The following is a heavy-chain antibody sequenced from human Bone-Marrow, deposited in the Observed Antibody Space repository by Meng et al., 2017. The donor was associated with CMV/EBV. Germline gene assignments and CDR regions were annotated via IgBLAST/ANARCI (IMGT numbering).Heavy chain of an antibody. D-gene: IGHD6-25*01. CDR2: INSEGSST. V-gene: IGHV3-74*01. CDR3: VKGEQRLLHVDP. CDR1: GFTFSSYW. J-gene: IGHJ5*02. Sequence: GESLKISCAASGFTFSSYWMHWVRQAPGKGLGWVSRINSEGSSTSYVDSVKGRFTISRDNAKNSLYLQINSLRVQDTAVYYCVKGEQRLLHVDPWGQGTLVTVSS.